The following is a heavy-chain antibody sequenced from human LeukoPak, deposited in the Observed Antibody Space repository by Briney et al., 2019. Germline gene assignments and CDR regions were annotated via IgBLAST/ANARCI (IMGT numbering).Heavy chain of an antibody. J-gene: IGHJ4*02. CDR1: GGTFSSYT. Sequence: SVKVSRKASGGTFSSYTISWVRQAPGQGLEWMGRIIPILGIANYAQKFQGRVTITADKSTSTAYMELSSLRSEDTAVYYCASMGIAVAGWNTYYFDYWGQGTLVTVSS. V-gene: IGHV1-69*02. D-gene: IGHD6-19*01. CDR3: ASMGIAVAGWNTYYFDY. CDR2: IIPILGIA.